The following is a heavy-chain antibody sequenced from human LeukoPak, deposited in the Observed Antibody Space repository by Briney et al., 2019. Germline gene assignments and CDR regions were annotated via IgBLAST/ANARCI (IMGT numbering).Heavy chain of an antibody. J-gene: IGHJ4*02. Sequence: PGGSLRLSCAASGFTFSSYSMNWVRQAPGKGLEWVSSISSSSSYIYYADSVKGRFTISRDNAKNTLYLQMNSLRAEDTAVYYCARDPGPFYGEGGFGYWGQGTLVTVSS. V-gene: IGHV3-21*01. CDR1: GFTFSSYS. D-gene: IGHD4-17*01. CDR3: ARDPGPFYGEGGFGY. CDR2: ISSSSSYI.